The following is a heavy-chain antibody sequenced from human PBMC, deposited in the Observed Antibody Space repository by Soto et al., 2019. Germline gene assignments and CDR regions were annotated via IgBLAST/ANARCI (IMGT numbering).Heavy chain of an antibody. CDR3: ARQEITMVRAFNWFDP. Sequence: SETLSLTCTVSGGSISSGGYYWSWIRQHPGKGLEWIGCIYYSGSTYYNPSLKSRVTISVDTSKNQFSLKLTSVTAADTAVYYCARQEITMVRAFNWFDPWGQGTLVTVSS. CDR2: IYYSGST. CDR1: GGSISSGGYY. J-gene: IGHJ5*02. V-gene: IGHV4-39*01. D-gene: IGHD3-10*01.